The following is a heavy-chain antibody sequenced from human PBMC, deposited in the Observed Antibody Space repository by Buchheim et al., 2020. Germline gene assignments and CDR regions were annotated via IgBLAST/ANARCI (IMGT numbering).Heavy chain of an antibody. CDR2: ISGSGGST. D-gene: IGHD6-13*01. Sequence: EVQLLESGGGLVQPGGSLRLSCAASGFTFSSYAMSWVRQAPGKGLEWVSAISGSGGSTYYADSVKGRFTISRDNSKNTLCLQMNSLRAEDTAVYYCAKDLGSSWLAWVNWFDPWGQGTL. CDR3: AKDLGSSWLAWVNWFDP. CDR1: GFTFSSYA. J-gene: IGHJ5*02. V-gene: IGHV3-23*01.